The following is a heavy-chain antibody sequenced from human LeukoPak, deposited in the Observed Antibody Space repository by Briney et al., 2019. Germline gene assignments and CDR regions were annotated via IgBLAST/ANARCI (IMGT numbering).Heavy chain of an antibody. J-gene: IGHJ4*02. V-gene: IGHV3-21*01. D-gene: IGHD2-15*01. CDR1: GFTFSSYS. CDR2: ISSSSSYI. Sequence: GGSLRLSCAASGFTFSSYSMNWVRQAPGKGLEWVSSISSSSSYIYYADSVKGRFTISRDNAKNSLYLQMNSLRAEDTAVYYCARDRNACSGGSCYGGFDYWGQGTLVTVSS. CDR3: ARDRNACSGGSCYGGFDY.